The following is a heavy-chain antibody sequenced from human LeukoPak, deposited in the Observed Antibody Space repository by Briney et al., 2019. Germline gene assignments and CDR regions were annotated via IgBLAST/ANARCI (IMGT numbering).Heavy chain of an antibody. D-gene: IGHD3-22*01. CDR3: ANVNYYDSSGYYSSGGS. CDR1: GFTFDDYA. J-gene: IGHJ5*02. V-gene: IGHV3-23*01. CDR2: ISDSGSGT. Sequence: GGSLRLSCAASGFTFDDYAMHWVRQAPGKGLEWVSGISDSGSGTYYADSVKGRFTISRDNSKNMMYLQMHSLRVEDTAVYYCANVNYYDSSGYYSSGGSWGQGTLVTVSS.